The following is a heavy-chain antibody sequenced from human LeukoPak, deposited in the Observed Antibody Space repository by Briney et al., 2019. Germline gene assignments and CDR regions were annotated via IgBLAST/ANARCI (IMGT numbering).Heavy chain of an antibody. D-gene: IGHD2-15*01. CDR2: IYTSGST. CDR1: GGSISSYY. V-gene: IGHV4-4*07. CDR3: ARDVSVVVVAAAFDY. J-gene: IGHJ4*02. Sequence: SETLSLTCTVSGGSISSYYWSWIRQPPGEGLEWIGRIYTSGSTNYNPSLKSRVTVSVDTSKNQFSLKLSSVTAADTAVYYCARDVSVVVVAAAFDYWGQGTLVTVSS.